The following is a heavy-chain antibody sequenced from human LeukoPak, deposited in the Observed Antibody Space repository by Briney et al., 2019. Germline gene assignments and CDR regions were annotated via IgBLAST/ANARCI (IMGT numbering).Heavy chain of an antibody. Sequence: SETLTLTCTVSGVSITTHYWSWLRQPPGKELEWIAYMTDSETTKNNPSLKSRITLSADTSKNQFSLSLSSVTEADTAVYFCATIKSGYPFGYFDFWGQGILVTVSS. CDR2: MTDSETT. V-gene: IGHV4-59*11. J-gene: IGHJ4*02. D-gene: IGHD5-18*01. CDR3: ATIKSGYPFGYFDF. CDR1: GVSITTHY.